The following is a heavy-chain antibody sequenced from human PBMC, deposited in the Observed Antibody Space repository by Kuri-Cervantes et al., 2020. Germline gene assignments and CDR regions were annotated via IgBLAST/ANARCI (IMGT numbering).Heavy chain of an antibody. Sequence: GGSLRLSCAASGFTFSNYWMSWVRQAPGKGLEWVANIKQDGSEKYYVDSVKGLFTISRDNAKNSLYLQMNSLRAGDTAVYYCARVLTYYYDSSGTFDPWGQGTLVTVSS. D-gene: IGHD3-22*01. CDR1: GFTFSNYW. V-gene: IGHV3-7*01. CDR2: IKQDGSEK. J-gene: IGHJ5*02. CDR3: ARVLTYYYDSSGTFDP.